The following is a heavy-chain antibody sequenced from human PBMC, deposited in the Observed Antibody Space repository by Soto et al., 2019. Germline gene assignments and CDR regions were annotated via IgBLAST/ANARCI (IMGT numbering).Heavy chain of an antibody. Sequence: QVQLVESGGGVVQPGRSLRLSCAASGFSFRSYGMHWVRQAPGKGLEWVAVISYDGNNKYYLDSVNGRFTISRDNAKNTLYLQMNSLRAEDTAVYHCAKEYNNYINYYYGMDVWGQGTTVTVSS. V-gene: IGHV3-30*18. CDR1: GFSFRSYG. CDR3: AKEYNNYINYYYGMDV. CDR2: ISYDGNNK. J-gene: IGHJ6*02. D-gene: IGHD1-1*01.